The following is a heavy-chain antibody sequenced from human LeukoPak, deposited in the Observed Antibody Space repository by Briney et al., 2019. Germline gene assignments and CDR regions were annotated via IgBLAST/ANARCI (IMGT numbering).Heavy chain of an antibody. CDR3: ARGLLFSWFDP. CDR1: GGSISSGGYY. V-gene: IGHV4-31*03. J-gene: IGHJ5*02. CDR2: IYYSGST. Sequence: SETLSLTCTISGGSISSGGYYWSWIRQHPGKGLEWIGYIYYSGSTYYNPSLKSRVTISVDTSKNQFSLKLSSVTAADTAVYYCARGLLFSWFDPWGQGTLVTVSS. D-gene: IGHD2-21*02.